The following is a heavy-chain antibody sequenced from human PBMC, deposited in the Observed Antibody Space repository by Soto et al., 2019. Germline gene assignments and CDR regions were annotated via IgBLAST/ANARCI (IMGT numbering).Heavy chain of an antibody. CDR1: GFTFSSYA. CDR3: ARKYYDILTGASYYFDY. Sequence: GGSLRLSCAASGFTFSSYAMHWVRQAPGKGLEWVAVISYDGSNKYYADSVKGRFTISRDNSKNTLYLQMNSLRAEDTAVYYCARKYYDILTGASYYFDYWGQGTLVTVSS. D-gene: IGHD3-9*01. J-gene: IGHJ4*02. CDR2: ISYDGSNK. V-gene: IGHV3-30-3*01.